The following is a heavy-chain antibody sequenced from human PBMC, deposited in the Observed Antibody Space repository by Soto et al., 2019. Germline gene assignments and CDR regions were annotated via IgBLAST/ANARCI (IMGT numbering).Heavy chain of an antibody. J-gene: IGHJ3*02. CDR2: IDYNGST. CDR1: GDSMTGAN. D-gene: IGHD6-19*01. V-gene: IGHV4-59*01. Sequence: NPSETLSLTCSVSGDSMTGANWGWFRQSPEKGLEWNGYIDYNGSTNYNPSLRSRITITIDTSSNQFSLNLASLSAAVTAVYYCARSSPAAGYSSGFVTWSHAFDIWGQGTMVTVSS. CDR3: ARSSPAAGYSSGFVTWSHAFDI.